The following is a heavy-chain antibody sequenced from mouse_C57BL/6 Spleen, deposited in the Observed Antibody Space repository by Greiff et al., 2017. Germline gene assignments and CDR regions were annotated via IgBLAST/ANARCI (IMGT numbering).Heavy chain of an antibody. CDR3: ARGVTTVVDAMDY. Sequence: VQLKESVAELVRPGASVKLSCTASGFNIKNTYMHWVKQRPEQGLEWIGRIDPANGNTKYAPKFQGKATITADTSSNTAYLQLSSLTSEDTAIYYGARGVTTVVDAMDYWGQGTSVTVSS. D-gene: IGHD1-1*01. CDR2: IDPANGNT. V-gene: IGHV14-3*01. CDR1: GFNIKNTY. J-gene: IGHJ4*01.